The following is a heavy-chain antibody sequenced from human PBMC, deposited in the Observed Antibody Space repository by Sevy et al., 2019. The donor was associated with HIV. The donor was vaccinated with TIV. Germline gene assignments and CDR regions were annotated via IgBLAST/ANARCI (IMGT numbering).Heavy chain of an antibody. CDR2: INHSGST. CDR3: ARLRGPSPFDY. V-gene: IGHV4-34*01. Sequence: SETLSLTCAVYGGSFSGYYWSWIRQPPGKGLEWIGEINHSGSTNYNPSLKSRVTISVDTSKNQFSLKLSSVTAADTAVYYCARLRGPSPFDYWGQGTLVTVSS. J-gene: IGHJ4*02. CDR1: GGSFSGYY. D-gene: IGHD3-16*01.